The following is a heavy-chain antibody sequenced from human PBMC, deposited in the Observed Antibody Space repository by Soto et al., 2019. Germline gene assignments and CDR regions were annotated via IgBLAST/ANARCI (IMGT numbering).Heavy chain of an antibody. CDR1: VGSISSYY. D-gene: IGHD3-22*01. CDR3: TSSNYYDSSGYYSPYYFDS. Sequence: PSETLSLTCTVSVGSISSYYWSWIRQPPGKGLEWIGYIYYSGSTNPNPSLESRVTISVDTSKSQFSLKLSSVTAADTAVYYCTSSNYYDSSGYYSPYYFDSWGQGTLVTVSS. V-gene: IGHV4-59*08. CDR2: IYYSGST. J-gene: IGHJ4*02.